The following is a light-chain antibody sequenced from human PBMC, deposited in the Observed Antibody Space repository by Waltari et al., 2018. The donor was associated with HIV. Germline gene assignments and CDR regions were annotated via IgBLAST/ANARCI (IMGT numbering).Light chain of an antibody. J-gene: IGLJ3*02. CDR2: DDS. CDR1: NIGSKS. Sequence: SYVLAQPPSVSVAPGQTARITCGGDNIGSKSVHWYQQKPGQAPLLVVYDDSDRPSGIPGRFSGSNSGNTATLTISRVEDGDEADYYCQVWDSSSDDWVFGGGTKVTVL. V-gene: IGLV3-21*02. CDR3: QVWDSSSDDWV.